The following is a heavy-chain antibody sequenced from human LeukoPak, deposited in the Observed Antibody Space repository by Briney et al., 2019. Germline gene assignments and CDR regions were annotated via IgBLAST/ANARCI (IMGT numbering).Heavy chain of an antibody. CDR2: IRYDGSNK. J-gene: IGHJ6*03. V-gene: IGHV3-30*02. Sequence: GGSLRLSCAASGFTFSSYGMHWVRQAPGKGLEWVAFIRYDGSNKYYADSVKGRFTISRDNSKNTLYLQMNSLRAEDTAVYYCAKDLGKYYYGSGSCMDVWGKGTTVTISS. CDR1: GFTFSSYG. CDR3: AKDLGKYYYGSGSCMDV. D-gene: IGHD3-10*01.